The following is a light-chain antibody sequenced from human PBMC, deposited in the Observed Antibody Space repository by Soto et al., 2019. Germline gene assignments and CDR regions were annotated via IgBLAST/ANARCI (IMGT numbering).Light chain of an antibody. CDR3: QQYHTYPYT. V-gene: IGKV1D-16*01. J-gene: IGKJ2*01. CDR2: ASS. CDR1: QGISSW. Sequence: DIQMTQSPSSLSASVGDRVTITCRASQGISSWLAWYQQKPEKAPKSLISASSSLQSGVPSRFSGSGFGTQFTLTISSLQPEDFATYYCQQYHTYPYTFVQGTKLEI.